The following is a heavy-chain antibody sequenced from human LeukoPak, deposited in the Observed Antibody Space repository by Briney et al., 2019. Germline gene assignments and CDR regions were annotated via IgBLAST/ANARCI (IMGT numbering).Heavy chain of an antibody. Sequence: PGRSLRLSCAASGFTFSNYAMHWVRQPPGKGLEWVAVVFYDGSIQYYADSVKGRFTISRDNSKNTLYLQISSLRTEDTAVYYCARDEPVFYGGNSDSDYWGQGTLVTVSS. CDR2: VFYDGSIQ. V-gene: IGHV3-30*04. CDR1: GFTFSNYA. J-gene: IGHJ4*02. D-gene: IGHD4-23*01. CDR3: ARDEPVFYGGNSDSDY.